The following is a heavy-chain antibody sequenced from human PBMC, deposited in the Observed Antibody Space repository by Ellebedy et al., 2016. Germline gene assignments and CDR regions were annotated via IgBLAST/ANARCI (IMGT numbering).Heavy chain of an antibody. D-gene: IGHD3-22*01. CDR3: TRYYDSSGDPYYYYYGMDV. V-gene: IGHV3-49*03. J-gene: IGHJ6*02. Sequence: GESLKISXTASGFTFGDYAMSWFRQAPGKGLEWVGFIRSKAYGGTTEYAASVKGRFTISRDDSKSIAYLQMNSLKTEDTAVYYCTRYYDSSGDPYYYYYGMDVWGQGTTVTVSS. CDR1: GFTFGDYA. CDR2: IRSKAYGGTT.